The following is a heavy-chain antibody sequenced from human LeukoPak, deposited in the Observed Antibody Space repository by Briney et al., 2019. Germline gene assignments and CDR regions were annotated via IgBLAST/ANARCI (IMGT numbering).Heavy chain of an antibody. CDR3: ARGMTTVTTYAFDI. V-gene: IGHV3-30-3*01. D-gene: IGHD4-11*01. CDR1: GFTFSSYA. Sequence: GRSLRLSCAASGFTFSSYAMHWVRQAPGKGLEWVAVISYDGSNKYYADSVKGRFTISRDNPKNTLYLQMNSLRAEDTAVYYCARGMTTVTTYAFDIWGQGTMVTVSS. CDR2: ISYDGSNK. J-gene: IGHJ3*02.